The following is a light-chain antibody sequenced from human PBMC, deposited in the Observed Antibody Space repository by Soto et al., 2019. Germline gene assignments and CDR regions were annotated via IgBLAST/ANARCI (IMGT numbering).Light chain of an antibody. J-gene: IGLJ1*01. Sequence: QSALTQPRSVSASPGQSVTISCTGTSSDVGRYGYVSWYQQHPGKAPKLIVYDVTERPSGVPDRFSGSKSGNTASLTISGLQAEDEADYSCCSFAGSYSYVFGTGTKVTV. CDR1: SSDVGRYGY. CDR2: DVT. V-gene: IGLV2-11*01. CDR3: CSFAGSYSYV.